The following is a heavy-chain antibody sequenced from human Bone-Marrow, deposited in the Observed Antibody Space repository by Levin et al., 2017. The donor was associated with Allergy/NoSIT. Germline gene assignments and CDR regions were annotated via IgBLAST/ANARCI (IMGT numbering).Heavy chain of an antibody. CDR3: ARDSRPSSSLDYYYYHGMGV. J-gene: IGHJ6*02. V-gene: IGHV3-9*01. CDR1: GFTFDEYT. D-gene: IGHD6-13*01. CDR2: INWVSSAV. Sequence: PGGSLRLSCAASGFTFDEYTMHWVRQAPGKGLEWVSSINWVSSAVAYADSVRGRFTISRDNARSSLFLQMNSLRTEDTALYYCARDSRPSSSLDYYYYHGMGVWGQGTTVTVSS.